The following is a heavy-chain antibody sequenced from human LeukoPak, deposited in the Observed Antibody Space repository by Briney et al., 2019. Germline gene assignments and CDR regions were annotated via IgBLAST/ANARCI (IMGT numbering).Heavy chain of an antibody. CDR3: AGTGLFFDY. D-gene: IGHD7-27*01. J-gene: IGHJ4*02. CDR2: MYYSGGT. CDR1: GASISGYY. Sequence: DPSETLSLTCRVSGASISGYYWSWIRQPPGKGLEWIGHMYYSGGTTYNPSLKSRVSISLDTSKKHFSLKLSSVTAADTAVYYCAGTGLFFDYWSQGTLVTVPS. V-gene: IGHV4-59*01.